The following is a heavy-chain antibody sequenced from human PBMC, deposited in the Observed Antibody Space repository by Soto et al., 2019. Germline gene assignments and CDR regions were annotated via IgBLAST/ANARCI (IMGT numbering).Heavy chain of an antibody. D-gene: IGHD3-10*01. V-gene: IGHV3-7*01. CDR1: EFTFSNSW. Sequence: PGGSLRLSCAASEFTFSNSWMAWVRQAPGKGLEWVSDTNPYGSTTSYVDSVKGRFTVSRDNAKNSLYLQMNSLRVEDTAVYYCARDPAFGALDYWGLGTLFTVSS. CDR3: ARDPAFGALDY. CDR2: TNPYGSTT. J-gene: IGHJ4*02.